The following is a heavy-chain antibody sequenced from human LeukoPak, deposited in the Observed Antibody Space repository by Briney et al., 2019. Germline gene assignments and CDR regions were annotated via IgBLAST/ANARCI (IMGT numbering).Heavy chain of an antibody. Sequence: GASVKVPCKASGYTFTSYGISWVRQAPGQGLEWMGWISAYNGNTNYAQKLQGRVTMTTDTSTSTAYMELRSLRSDDTAVYYCARESDSSGYSYFDYWGQGTLVTVSS. D-gene: IGHD3-22*01. J-gene: IGHJ4*02. CDR2: ISAYNGNT. CDR1: GYTFTSYG. CDR3: ARESDSSGYSYFDY. V-gene: IGHV1-18*01.